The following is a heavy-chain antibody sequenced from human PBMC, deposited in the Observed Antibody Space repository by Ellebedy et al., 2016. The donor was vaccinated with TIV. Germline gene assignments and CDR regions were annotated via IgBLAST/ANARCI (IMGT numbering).Heavy chain of an antibody. Sequence: PGGSLRLSCVASGFTFRSEWMSWVRQAPGKGLEWVANIKEDGSEKDYVDLVKGRFTISRDNAKNSLYLQMNSLRAEDTAVYYCARDGVVVTATNYHGMDVWGQGTTVTVSS. CDR3: ARDGVVVTATNYHGMDV. J-gene: IGHJ6*02. CDR1: GFTFRSEW. CDR2: IKEDGSEK. V-gene: IGHV3-7*03. D-gene: IGHD2-21*02.